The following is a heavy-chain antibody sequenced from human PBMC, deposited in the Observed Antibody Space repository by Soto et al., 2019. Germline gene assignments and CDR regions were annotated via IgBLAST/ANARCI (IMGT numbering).Heavy chain of an antibody. D-gene: IGHD3-10*01. CDR2: ISTYNGDT. V-gene: IGHV1-18*01. J-gene: IGHJ6*01. CDR3: AREGGAPDYYYGMDV. CDR1: GYTFTRSG. Sequence: VASVKVSCKASGYTFTRSGISWVRQAPGQGLEWMGWISTYNGDTNYAQTGQGRVTMTTDTSTRTVYMVLSSLRPDDTAVYYCAREGGAPDYYYGMDVRGQGTPVTVSS.